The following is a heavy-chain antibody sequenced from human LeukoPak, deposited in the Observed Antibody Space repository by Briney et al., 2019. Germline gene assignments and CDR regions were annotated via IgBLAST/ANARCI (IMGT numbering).Heavy chain of an antibody. CDR1: GYTLTELS. D-gene: IGHD1-26*01. CDR3: ATASRGVGAFKGFDY. Sequence: ASVKVSCKVSGYTLTELSMHWVQQAPGKGLEWMGGFDPEDGETIYAQKFQGRVTMTEDTSTDTAYMELSSLRSEDTAVYYCATASRGVGAFKGFDYWGQGTLVTVSS. V-gene: IGHV1-24*01. CDR2: FDPEDGET. J-gene: IGHJ4*02.